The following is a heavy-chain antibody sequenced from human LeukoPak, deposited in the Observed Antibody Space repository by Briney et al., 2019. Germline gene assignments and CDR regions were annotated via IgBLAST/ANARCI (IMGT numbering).Heavy chain of an antibody. Sequence: PSETLSLTCTVSGGSISSYYWSWIRQPPGKGLEWIGYIYYSGSTNYNPSLKSRVTISVDTSKNQFSLKLSSVTAADTAVYYCARQYYYDSSGYRLNWFDPWGQGTLVTVSS. D-gene: IGHD3-22*01. V-gene: IGHV4-59*08. CDR1: GGSISSYY. CDR2: IYYSGST. CDR3: ARQYYYDSSGYRLNWFDP. J-gene: IGHJ5*02.